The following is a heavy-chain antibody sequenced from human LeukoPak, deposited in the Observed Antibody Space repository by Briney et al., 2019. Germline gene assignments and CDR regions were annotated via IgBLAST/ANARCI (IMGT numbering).Heavy chain of an antibody. D-gene: IGHD1-26*01. J-gene: IGHJ4*02. Sequence: ASVKVSCKASGGTFSSSAISWVRQAPGQGLEWMGRIIPLFGIANYAQEFRGRVTITADRSTSTAYMELGSLRSEDTAVYYCARVEGLGATTVGFDYWGQGTLVTVSS. V-gene: IGHV1-69*04. CDR1: GGTFSSSA. CDR2: IIPLFGIA. CDR3: ARVEGLGATTVGFDY.